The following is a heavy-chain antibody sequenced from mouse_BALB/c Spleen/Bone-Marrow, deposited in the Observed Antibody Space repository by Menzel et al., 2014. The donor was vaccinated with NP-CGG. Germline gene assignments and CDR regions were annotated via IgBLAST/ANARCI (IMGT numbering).Heavy chain of an antibody. J-gene: IGHJ1*01. CDR1: GFSLTGYG. Sequence: VQRVESGPGLVAPSQSLSITCTVSGFSLTGYGVNWVRQPPGKGPEWLGKIWGDGSTDYNSPLKSRLSIIKDNSKSQVFLKMNSLQTDDTARYYCARDRRGLRYFDVWGAGTTVTVSS. CDR2: IWGDGST. D-gene: IGHD2-13*01. V-gene: IGHV2-6-7*01. CDR3: ARDRRGLRYFDV.